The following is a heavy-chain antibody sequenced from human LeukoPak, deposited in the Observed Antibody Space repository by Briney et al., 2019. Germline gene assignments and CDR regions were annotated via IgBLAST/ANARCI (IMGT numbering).Heavy chain of an antibody. V-gene: IGHV3-23*01. Sequence: GGSLRLSCAASGFTFSNYAMSWVRQAPGTGLEWVATITVGVLSTLYTHSVKGRFTISRDNSKNTLYPQMNSLRADDTAVSYCAKEDASGESFQGWGQGTLVTVPS. CDR3: AKEDASGESFQG. CDR1: GFTFSNYA. CDR2: ITVGVLST. D-gene: IGHD6-6*01. J-gene: IGHJ1*01.